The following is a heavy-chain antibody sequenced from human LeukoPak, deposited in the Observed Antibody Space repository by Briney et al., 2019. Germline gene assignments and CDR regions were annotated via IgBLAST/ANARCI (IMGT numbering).Heavy chain of an antibody. V-gene: IGHV3-23*01. D-gene: IGHD5-18*01. Sequence: PGGSLRLSCAASGFTFSSYAMSWVRQAPGKGLECVSGISGSGGSTYYADSVKGRFTISRDNSKNTLYLRMNSLRAEDTAVYYCAKDGINTAMERWGQGTLVTVSS. CDR2: ISGSGGST. J-gene: IGHJ4*02. CDR1: GFTFSSYA. CDR3: AKDGINTAMER.